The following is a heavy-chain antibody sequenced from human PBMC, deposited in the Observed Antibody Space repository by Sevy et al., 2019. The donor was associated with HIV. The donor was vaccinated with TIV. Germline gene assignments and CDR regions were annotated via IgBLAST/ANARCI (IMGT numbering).Heavy chain of an antibody. V-gene: IGHV3-7*01. Sequence: GGSLRLSCAASGFTFSSYWMSWVRQAPGKGLEWVANIKKDGSEKYYVDSVKGRFTISRDNAKNSLYLQMNSLRAEDTAVYYCARVWCTIFGVVSHFDYWGQGTLVTVSS. J-gene: IGHJ4*02. CDR2: IKKDGSEK. CDR3: ARVWCTIFGVVSHFDY. D-gene: IGHD3-3*01. CDR1: GFTFSSYW.